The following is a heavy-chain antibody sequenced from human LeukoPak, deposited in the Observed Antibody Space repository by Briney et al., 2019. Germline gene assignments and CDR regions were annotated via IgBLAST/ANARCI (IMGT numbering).Heavy chain of an antibody. Sequence: AETLSLTCTVSGGSITSYYWSWIRQPPGKGLECIGYIYYSGSTYYNPSLKSRVTISVDTSKNQFSLKLSSVTAADTAVYYCARVRRDGYNSPDYWGQGTLVTVSS. J-gene: IGHJ4*02. CDR2: IYYSGST. D-gene: IGHD5-24*01. CDR1: GGSITSYY. CDR3: ARVRRDGYNSPDY. V-gene: IGHV4-59*01.